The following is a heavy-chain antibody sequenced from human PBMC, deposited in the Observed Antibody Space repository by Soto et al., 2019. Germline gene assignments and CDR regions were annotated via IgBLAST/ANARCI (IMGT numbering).Heavy chain of an antibody. CDR1: GFTFSSYG. CDR3: AKDCGPDDMVTGYYYYYGMDV. J-gene: IGHJ6*02. Sequence: GLSLRLSCAASGFTFSSYGMHWVRQAPGKGLEWVAVISYDGSNKYYADSVKGRFTISRDNSKNTLYLQMNSLRAEDTAVYYCAKDCGPDDMVTGYYYYYGMDVWGQGTPVTV. D-gene: IGHD3-9*01. CDR2: ISYDGSNK. V-gene: IGHV3-30*18.